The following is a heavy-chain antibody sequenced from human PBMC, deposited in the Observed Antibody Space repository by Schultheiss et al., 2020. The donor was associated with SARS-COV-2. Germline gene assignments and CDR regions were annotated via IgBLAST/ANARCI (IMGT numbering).Heavy chain of an antibody. CDR1: GGSFSGYY. V-gene: IGHV4-34*01. CDR2: INHSGST. CDR3: ARQWVIPHLRYGMDV. D-gene: IGHD1-26*01. J-gene: IGHJ6*02. Sequence: SQTLSLTCAVYGGSFSGYYWSWIRQPPGKGLEWIGEINHSGSTNYNPSLKSRVTISVDTSKNQFSLKLSSVTAADTAVYYCARQWVIPHLRYGMDVWGQGTTVTVSS.